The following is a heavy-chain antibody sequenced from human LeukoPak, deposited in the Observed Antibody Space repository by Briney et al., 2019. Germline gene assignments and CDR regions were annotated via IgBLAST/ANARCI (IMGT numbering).Heavy chain of an antibody. CDR2: IIPILGIA. J-gene: IGHJ6*03. Sequence: SVKVSCKASGGTFSSYTISWVRQAPGQGLEWMGGIIPILGIANYAQKFQGRVTITADKSTSTAYMELSSLRSEDTAVYYCARDRGGTVVTPTHYMDVWGKGTTVTVSS. CDR3: ARDRGGTVVTPTHYMDV. D-gene: IGHD4-23*01. CDR1: GGTFSSYT. V-gene: IGHV1-69*10.